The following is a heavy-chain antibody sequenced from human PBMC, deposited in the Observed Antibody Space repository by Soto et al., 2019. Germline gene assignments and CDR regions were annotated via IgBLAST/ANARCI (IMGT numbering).Heavy chain of an antibody. Sequence: PGGSQRLSCAASGFIFSNYGMSWVRQAPGKGLEWVSSITTSSNYIFVADSVRGRFTISRDNTKGSLNLQMNRLSVEDTAIYYCARSTSRPGFFDYWGQGILVTVSS. J-gene: IGHJ4*02. V-gene: IGHV3-21*01. CDR3: ARSTSRPGFFDY. D-gene: IGHD6-6*01. CDR2: ITTSSNYI. CDR1: GFIFSNYG.